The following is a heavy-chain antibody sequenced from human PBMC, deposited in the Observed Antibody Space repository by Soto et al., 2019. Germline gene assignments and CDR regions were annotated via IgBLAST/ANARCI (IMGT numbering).Heavy chain of an antibody. CDR3: ARGGAVAGTHAFDI. V-gene: IGHV1-45*02. CDR2: ITPFNGNT. D-gene: IGHD6-19*01. J-gene: IGHJ3*02. Sequence: ASVKVSCKASGYTFTYRYLHWVRQAPGQALEWMGWITPFNGNTNYAQKFQDRVTITRDRSMSTAYMELSSLRSEDTAMYYCARGGAVAGTHAFDIWGQGTMVTVSS. CDR1: GYTFTYRY.